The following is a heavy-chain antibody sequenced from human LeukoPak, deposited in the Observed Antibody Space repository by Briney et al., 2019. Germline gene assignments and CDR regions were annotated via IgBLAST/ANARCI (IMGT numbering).Heavy chain of an antibody. CDR3: AKAYYYGSGSYSSPVDY. D-gene: IGHD3-10*01. V-gene: IGHV3-23*01. CDR2: ISGSGVNT. CDR1: GLTIGSRY. J-gene: IGHJ4*02. Sequence: PGGSLRLSCVASGLTIGSRYMNWVRQAPGKGLEWVSAISGSGVNTYYADSVKGRFTISRDNSKNILYLQMSSLRAEDTAVYYCAKAYYYGSGSYSSPVDYWGQGTLVTVSS.